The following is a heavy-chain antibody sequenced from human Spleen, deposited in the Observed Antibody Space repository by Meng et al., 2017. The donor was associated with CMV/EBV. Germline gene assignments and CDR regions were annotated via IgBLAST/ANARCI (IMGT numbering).Heavy chain of an antibody. Sequence: SGFTFSSYGMHWVRQAPGKGLEWVAFVRYVGGNEQYTESVKGRFTISKDNSKNTVYLQMNTLRAEDMALYYCAKDGGGTWGWYFDLWGRGTLVTVSS. D-gene: IGHD1-1*01. CDR3: AKDGGGTWGWYFDL. CDR1: GFTFSSYG. J-gene: IGHJ2*01. CDR2: VRYVGGNE. V-gene: IGHV3-30*02.